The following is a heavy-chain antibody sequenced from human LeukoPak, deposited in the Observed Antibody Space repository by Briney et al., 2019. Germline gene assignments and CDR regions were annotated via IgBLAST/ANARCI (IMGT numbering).Heavy chain of an antibody. CDR1: GGTFSSFA. D-gene: IGHD2-21*02. CDR3: ARSSVVTAMVHLNY. Sequence: ASVKVSCKASGGTFSSFAVSWVRQAPGQGLEWLGGIIPIFGTANYAHKFQGRVTITADESTSTAYMVLSSLRSEDTAVYYCARSSVVTAMVHLNYWGQGTLVTVSS. J-gene: IGHJ4*02. V-gene: IGHV1-69*13. CDR2: IIPIFGTA.